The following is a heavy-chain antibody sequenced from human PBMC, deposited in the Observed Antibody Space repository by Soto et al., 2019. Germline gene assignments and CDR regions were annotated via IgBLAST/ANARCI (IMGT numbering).Heavy chain of an antibody. J-gene: IGHJ4*02. CDR3: VRFYGDYVNGVKRRYFDF. V-gene: IGHV4-34*01. Sequence: SETLSLTCAVYCGSFSGYYWTWIRQPPGKGLEWVGEIGHSGSATYSPSLKSRVTISVDTSNNQFSLRLSSVTAADTAVYYCVRFYGDYVNGVKRRYFDFWGQGTLVTVSS. CDR2: IGHSGSA. CDR1: CGSFSGYY. D-gene: IGHD4-17*01.